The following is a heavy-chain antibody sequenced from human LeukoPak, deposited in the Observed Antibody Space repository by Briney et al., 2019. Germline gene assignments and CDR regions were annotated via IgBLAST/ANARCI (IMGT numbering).Heavy chain of an antibody. D-gene: IGHD2/OR15-2a*01. V-gene: IGHV4-30-4*02. Sequence: TSETLSLTCTVSGDSISSGASYWSWIRRPPGEGLEWIGYIYHSGTSYYNPSLRSRVTISVDTSKNQFSLNLRSVTAADTAVYYCARVSLEVLQYDYYYYMDVWGKGTTVTVSS. CDR2: IYHSGTS. CDR1: GDSISSGASY. J-gene: IGHJ6*03. CDR3: ARVSLEVLQYDYYYYMDV.